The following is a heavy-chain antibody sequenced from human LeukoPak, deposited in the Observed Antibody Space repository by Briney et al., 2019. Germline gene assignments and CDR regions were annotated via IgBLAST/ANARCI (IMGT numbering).Heavy chain of an antibody. D-gene: IGHD3-22*01. CDR2: ISSSGST. J-gene: IGHJ6*03. V-gene: IGHV4-61*02. CDR1: GDSTSSGDYY. Sequence: SETLSLTCTVSGDSTSSGDYYWSWIRQPAGNGLEWIGRISSSGSTNYNPSLKSRVTISVDTSKNQFSLKLSSVTAADTAVYYCARVNFDSSGYYRNYYYYYMDVWGKGTTVTISS. CDR3: ARVNFDSSGYYRNYYYYYMDV.